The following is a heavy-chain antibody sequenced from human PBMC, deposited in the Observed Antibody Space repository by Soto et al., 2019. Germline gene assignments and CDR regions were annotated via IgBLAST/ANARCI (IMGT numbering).Heavy chain of an antibody. Sequence: WGSLRLSCAASGFTFSNFGMNWVRQAPGKGLEWGARVWYDGSSKYYVDSVKGRVTISRDNSKETVYLQMNSLRAEDTGVYYCASDIHSNYDGMDVWGKGITVTASS. CDR1: GFTFSNFG. V-gene: IGHV3-33*01. CDR2: VWYDGSSK. CDR3: ASDIHSNYDGMDV. J-gene: IGHJ6*04. D-gene: IGHD3-22*01.